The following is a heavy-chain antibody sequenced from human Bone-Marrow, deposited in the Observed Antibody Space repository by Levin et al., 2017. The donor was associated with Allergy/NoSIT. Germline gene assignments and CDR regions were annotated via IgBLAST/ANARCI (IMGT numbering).Heavy chain of an antibody. V-gene: IGHV4-61*01. D-gene: IGHD4-17*01. CDR2: ISSSGST. J-gene: IGHJ4*02. Sequence: SETLSLTCTVSGGSVSSDTYYWSWIRQPPGKGLEWIGYISSSGSTYYNPSLMSRVTISVHTSKNQFSLKLSSVTTADTAVYYCARDDYADFTGWVWGQGSLVTVSS. CDR3: ARDDYADFTGWV. CDR1: GGSVSSDTYY.